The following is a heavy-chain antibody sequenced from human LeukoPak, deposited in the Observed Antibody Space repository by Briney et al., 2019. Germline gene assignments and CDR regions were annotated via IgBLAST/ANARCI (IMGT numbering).Heavy chain of an antibody. CDR3: AKDWRADY. CDR2: VGSSGAGT. J-gene: IGHJ4*02. CDR1: GFTFSNYP. V-gene: IGHV3-23*01. Sequence: GGSLRLSCVASGFTFSNYPMTWVRQAPGKGLEWVSAVGSSGAGTKYAESVKGRFTISRDNSKNTLHLQMNSLRDEDTAVYYCAKDWRADYWGQGTLVTVSS.